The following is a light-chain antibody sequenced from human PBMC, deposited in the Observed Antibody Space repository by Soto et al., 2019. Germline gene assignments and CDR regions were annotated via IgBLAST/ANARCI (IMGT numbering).Light chain of an antibody. CDR3: RQNSDWPRT. V-gene: IGKV3D-15*01. J-gene: IGKJ1*01. CDR1: QSVGTR. Sequence: EIVLTQSPATLSLSPGERATLSCRASQSVGTRLAWYQQKPGQAPRLLIYGASARAAGISPRFSGGGSGTAFTLTSSSLQAEDLAFYYQRQNSDWPRTFGQGTKVGIK. CDR2: GAS.